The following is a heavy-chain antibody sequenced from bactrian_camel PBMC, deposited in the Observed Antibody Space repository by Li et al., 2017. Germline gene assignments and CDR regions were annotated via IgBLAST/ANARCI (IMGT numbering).Heavy chain of an antibody. J-gene: IGHJ4*01. CDR3: AADTNVRPRCGIDQPDHKF. CDR2: IRRSGSNT. Sequence: DVQLVESGGGSVEGGGSLRLSSTVSGYTYCRADMSWYRQAPGKEREFVSSIRRSGSNTYADFVKGRFTISQDSAKTTLYLDVSNLEPEDTATYYCAADTNVRPRCGIDQPDHKFWGRG. V-gene: IGHV3S59*01. CDR1: GYTYCRAD.